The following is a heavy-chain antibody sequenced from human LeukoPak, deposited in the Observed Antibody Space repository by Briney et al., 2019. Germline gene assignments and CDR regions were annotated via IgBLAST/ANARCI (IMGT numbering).Heavy chain of an antibody. D-gene: IGHD1-26*01. Sequence: SETLSLTCTVFGGSISSSSYYWGWIRQPPGKGLEWIGSFYSSGSAYYNPSLKSRVTISVDTSNNQFSLKLSFVTAADTAVYYCARRLRSGNYGGEGYWGQGTLVTVSS. J-gene: IGHJ4*02. CDR3: ARRLRSGNYGGEGY. V-gene: IGHV4-39*01. CDR1: GGSISSSSYY. CDR2: FYSSGSA.